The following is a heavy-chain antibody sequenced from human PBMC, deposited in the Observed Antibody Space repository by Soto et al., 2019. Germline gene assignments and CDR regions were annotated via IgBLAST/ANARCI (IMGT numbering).Heavy chain of an antibody. CDR3: GSGRDYTWTF. J-gene: IGHJ4*02. Sequence: SETLSLTCAAYGESLSTYFWSWIRQPPGKGLEWIGEVNYSGGRTIYNPSLKSRVTISRDTSKDQFSLKLSSVTAEDTAVYYCGSGRDYTWTFGGQGTLVTVSS. CDR1: GESLSTYF. CDR2: VNYSGGRT. V-gene: IGHV4-34*01. D-gene: IGHD4-17*01.